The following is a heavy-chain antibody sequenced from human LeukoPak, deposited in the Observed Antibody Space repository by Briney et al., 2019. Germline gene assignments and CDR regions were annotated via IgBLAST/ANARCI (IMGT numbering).Heavy chain of an antibody. CDR2: IYYSGRT. CDR3: LRSWAPGYCSSTACYNFDC. J-gene: IGHJ4*02. D-gene: IGHD2-2*02. CDR1: GGSFSGYY. Sequence: SETLPLTCAVYGGSFSGYYWGWIGPPPWKGLAGIGYIYYSGRTYYNLSLKSRVTISVDTSKNEFSLKLRTETAEDPGVGYCLRSWAPGYCSSTACYNFDCWVQGTLVTVSS. V-gene: IGHV4-34*01.